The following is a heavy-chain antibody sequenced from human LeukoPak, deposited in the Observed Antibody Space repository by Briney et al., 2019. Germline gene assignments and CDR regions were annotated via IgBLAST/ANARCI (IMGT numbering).Heavy chain of an antibody. CDR1: GFTFSTYD. CDR2: ISSSSRTI. CDR3: ARLRYYAMDV. J-gene: IGHJ6*02. Sequence: GSLRLSCAASGFTFSTYDMNWVRQAPGKGLEWVSYISSSSRTISCADSVKGRFTISRDNAKNSLYLQMNSLRAEDTAVYYCARLRYYAMDVWGQGTTVTASS. V-gene: IGHV3-48*01.